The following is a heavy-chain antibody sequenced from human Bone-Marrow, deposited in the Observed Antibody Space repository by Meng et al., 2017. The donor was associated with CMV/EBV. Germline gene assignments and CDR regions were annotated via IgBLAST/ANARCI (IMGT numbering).Heavy chain of an antibody. D-gene: IGHD2-2*01. J-gene: IGHJ4*02. CDR3: ARTDHDLPSASLDF. CDR1: GFTFNSYT. Sequence: GETLKISCAASGFTFNSYTMSWVRQAPGKGLEWLSYISLSTTTIFYADSVKGRFTISRDNAKNSLFLQMNSLRAEDTAVYYCARTDHDLPSASLDFWGQGSLVTGSS. V-gene: IGHV3-48*04. CDR2: ISLSTTTI.